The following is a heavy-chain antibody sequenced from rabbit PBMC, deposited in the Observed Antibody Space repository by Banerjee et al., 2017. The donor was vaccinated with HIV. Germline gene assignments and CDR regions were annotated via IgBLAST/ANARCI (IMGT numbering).Heavy chain of an antibody. CDR1: GFSFSSSYW. CDR2: IYTGSGST. CDR3: ARDLAGVIGWNFNL. Sequence: QEQLAESGGDLVKPEGSLTLTCTASGFSFSSSYWICWVRQAPGKGLEWIACIYTGSGSTYYASWVNGRFTITRSTSLNTVTLQMTSLTAADTATYLCARDLAGVIGWNFNLWGPGTLVTVS. V-gene: IGHV1S45*01. J-gene: IGHJ4*01. D-gene: IGHD4-1*01.